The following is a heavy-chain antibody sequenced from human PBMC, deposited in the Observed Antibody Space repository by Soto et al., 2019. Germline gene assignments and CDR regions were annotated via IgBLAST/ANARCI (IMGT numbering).Heavy chain of an antibody. D-gene: IGHD3-9*01. V-gene: IGHV5-51*01. Sequence: GESLKISCKGSGYNVANYWIGWVRQMPGNGLEWMGIIYPGNSDTRYSPSFQGQVTISADTSISTAYLEWSSLKASDTAIYYCARHVYYDVLKRNYWGQGTLVTVSS. CDR2: IYPGNSDT. J-gene: IGHJ4*02. CDR1: GYNVANYW. CDR3: ARHVYYDVLKRNY.